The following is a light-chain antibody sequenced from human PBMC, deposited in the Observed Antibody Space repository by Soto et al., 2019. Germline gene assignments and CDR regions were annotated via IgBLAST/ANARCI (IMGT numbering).Light chain of an antibody. J-gene: IGKJ1*01. CDR3: LQTYNTPWT. Sequence: ELTQSPGTLSLYPGERATLSCRASQYVSSSFLAWIQQKPGLAPRLLIYGASSRATGIPDRFSGSGSGTDFTLTISRLEPEDFATYYCLQTYNTPWTFGQGTKV. V-gene: IGKV3-20*01. CDR2: GAS. CDR1: QYVSSSF.